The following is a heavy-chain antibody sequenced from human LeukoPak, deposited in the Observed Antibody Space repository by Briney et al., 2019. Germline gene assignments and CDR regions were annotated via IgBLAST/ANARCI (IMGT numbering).Heavy chain of an antibody. J-gene: IGHJ3*02. CDR2: INPSGGST. Sequence: GASVKVSCKASGYTFTSYYMHWVRQAPGQGLEWMGIINPSGGSTSYAQKFQGRVTMTRDTSTSTVYMELSSLRSEDTAVYYCARGDRGYCSSTSCSWGTDAFDIWGQGTMVTVSS. V-gene: IGHV1-46*01. D-gene: IGHD2-2*01. CDR1: GYTFTSYY. CDR3: ARGDRGYCSSTSCSWGTDAFDI.